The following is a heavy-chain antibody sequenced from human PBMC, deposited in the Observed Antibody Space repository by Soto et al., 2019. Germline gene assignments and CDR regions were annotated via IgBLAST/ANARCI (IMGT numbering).Heavy chain of an antibody. Sequence: VASVKVSCKASGGTFSSYAISWVRQAPGQGLEWMGGIIPIFGTANYAQKFQGRVTITADKSTSTAYMELSSLRSEDTAVYYCARGNNGISYYFDYWGQGTLVTVSS. CDR3: ARGNNGISYYFDY. V-gene: IGHV1-69*06. J-gene: IGHJ4*02. D-gene: IGHD2-8*01. CDR1: GGTFSSYA. CDR2: IIPIFGTA.